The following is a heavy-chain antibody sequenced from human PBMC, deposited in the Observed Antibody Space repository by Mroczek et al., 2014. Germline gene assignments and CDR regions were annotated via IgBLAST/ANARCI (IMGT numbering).Heavy chain of an antibody. CDR1: GGSFSGYY. V-gene: IGHV4-34*01. CDR2: INHSGST. D-gene: IGHD6-13*01. J-gene: IGHJ5*02. Sequence: QVQLQQWGAGLLKPSETLSLTCAVYGGSFSGYYWSWIRQPPGKGLEWIGEINHSGSTNYNPSLKSRVTISVDTSKNQFSLKLSSVTAADTAVYYCARARRPRYAAAGTFLYNWFDPWGQGTLVTVSS. CDR3: ARARRPRYAAAGTFLYNWFDP.